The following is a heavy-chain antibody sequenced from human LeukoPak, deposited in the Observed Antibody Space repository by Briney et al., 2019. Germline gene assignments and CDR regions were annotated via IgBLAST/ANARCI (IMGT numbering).Heavy chain of an antibody. CDR3: ARDPIVGASSFDY. V-gene: IGHV3-21*01. CDR1: GFTFSSYR. J-gene: IGHJ4*02. Sequence: PGGSLRLSCAASGFTFSSYRMNWVRQAPGKGLEWVSSISSSSSYIYYADSVKGRFTISRDNAKNSLYLQMNRLRAEDTAVYYCARDPIVGASSFDYWGQGTLVTVSS. D-gene: IGHD1-26*01. CDR2: ISSSSSYI.